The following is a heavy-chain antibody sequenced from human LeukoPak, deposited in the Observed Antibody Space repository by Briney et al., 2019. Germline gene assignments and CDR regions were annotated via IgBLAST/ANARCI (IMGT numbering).Heavy chain of an antibody. D-gene: IGHD3-3*01. V-gene: IGHV1-18*01. Sequence: ASVEVSCKASGYTFTSYGISWVRQAPGQGLEWMGWISVYNGNTNYAQKLQGRVTMTTDTSTSTAYMELRSLRSDGTAVYYCARAPTIFGVVARFDPWGQGTLVTVSS. CDR2: ISVYNGNT. J-gene: IGHJ5*02. CDR3: ARAPTIFGVVARFDP. CDR1: GYTFTSYG.